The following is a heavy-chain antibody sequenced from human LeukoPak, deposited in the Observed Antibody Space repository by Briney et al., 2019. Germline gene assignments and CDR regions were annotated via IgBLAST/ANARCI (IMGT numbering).Heavy chain of an antibody. CDR3: ASRDYGSTWSDP. D-gene: IGHD4/OR15-4a*01. CDR1: RYSLSTYW. V-gene: IGHV5-51*01. CDR2: IRRGDYTT. Sequence: GESLKISCKGFRYSLSTYWIGWVRQPPGRGLEWMGIIRRGDYTTQYSSSFQGQVTISVDKSTGTAHLQWNSLKASDTAMYYCASRDYGSTWSDPWGQGTLVTVSS. J-gene: IGHJ5*02.